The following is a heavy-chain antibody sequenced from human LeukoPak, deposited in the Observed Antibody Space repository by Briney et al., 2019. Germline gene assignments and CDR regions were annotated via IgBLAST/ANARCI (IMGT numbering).Heavy chain of an antibody. CDR3: ARDLGMYCSGGTCYYEGDFDY. J-gene: IGHJ4*02. CDR2: INLNNGGT. V-gene: IGHV1-2*02. D-gene: IGHD2-15*01. CDR1: GYSFTDHY. Sequence: ASVTVSCKASGYSFTDHYIHWVRQAPGQGLEWMGWINLNNGGTKYVQKFQVRVTMTRDTSISTAYMELSRLAPDDTAVYYCARDLGMYCSGGTCYYEGDFDYWGQGTLVTVSS.